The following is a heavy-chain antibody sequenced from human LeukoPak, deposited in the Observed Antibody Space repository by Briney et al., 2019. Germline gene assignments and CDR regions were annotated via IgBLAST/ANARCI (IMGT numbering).Heavy chain of an antibody. J-gene: IGHJ4*02. Sequence: GGSLRLSCAAFGFTFSSYAMSWVRQAPGKGLEWVSAISGSGGSTYYADSVKGRFTISRDNSKNTLYLQMNSLRAEDTAVYYCAKDLSFGVGGYSSPDYWGQGTLVTVSS. CDR2: ISGSGGST. CDR3: AKDLSFGVGGYSSPDY. CDR1: GFTFSSYA. V-gene: IGHV3-23*01. D-gene: IGHD6-13*01.